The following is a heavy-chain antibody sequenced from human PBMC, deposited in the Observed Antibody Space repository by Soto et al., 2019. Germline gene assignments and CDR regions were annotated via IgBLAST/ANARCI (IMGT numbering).Heavy chain of an antibody. D-gene: IGHD3-16*01. V-gene: IGHV3-23*01. CDR1: GFTFSSYA. Sequence: EVQLLESGGGLVQPGGSLRLSCAASGFTFSSYAMSWVRQAPGKGLEWVSAISGSGGSTYYADSVKGRFTISRDNCKNPRYLQMNSLRAEDTAVYYCAKDPAGYRPQCFCYYGMDVWGQGTTVTVSS. CDR3: AKDPAGYRPQCFCYYGMDV. J-gene: IGHJ6*01. CDR2: ISGSGGST.